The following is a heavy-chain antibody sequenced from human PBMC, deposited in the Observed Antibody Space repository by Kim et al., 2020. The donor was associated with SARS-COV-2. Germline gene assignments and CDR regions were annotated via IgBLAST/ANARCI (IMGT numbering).Heavy chain of an antibody. V-gene: IGHV4-30-4*01. Sequence: SETLSLTCQVSGDSISSGAYYWTWMCQPPGKALEWIGYLHYSGSTYYNPSLKSRVSMSLDSFSNQFSMKLRSVTAADTAFYYCARHEKDWYFDLWGRGTLVSVSS. J-gene: IGHJ2*01. CDR2: LHYSGST. CDR3: ARHEKDWYFDL. CDR1: GDSISSGAYY.